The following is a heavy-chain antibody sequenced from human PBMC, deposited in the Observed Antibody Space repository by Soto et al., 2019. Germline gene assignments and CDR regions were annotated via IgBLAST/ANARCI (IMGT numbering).Heavy chain of an antibody. CDR2: INPNSGGA. V-gene: IGHV1-2*04. Sequence: XAVKVSCKASGYTFSGYYMHWVRQAPGQGLEWMGWINPNSGGANYAQKFQGWVTMTRDTSISTAYMELSRLRSDDTAVYYCARDRAVAGPDSIYYYGMDVWGQGTTVTVSS. CDR1: GYTFSGYY. CDR3: ARDRAVAGPDSIYYYGMDV. D-gene: IGHD6-19*01. J-gene: IGHJ6*02.